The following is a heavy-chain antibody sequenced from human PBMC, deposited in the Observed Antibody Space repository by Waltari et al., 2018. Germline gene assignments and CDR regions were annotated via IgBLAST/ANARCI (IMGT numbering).Heavy chain of an antibody. Sequence: QLQLQESGPGLVKPSETLSPPGTGPGGHNSYNTCYWGWSRQPPGKGLEWIGSFYYSGSTSYNPSLKSRVTISVDTSKNQFSLKLSSVTAADTAVYYCAREDYGNYVFDQWGQGTLVTVSS. CDR2: FYYSGST. D-gene: IGHD4-17*01. CDR3: AREDYGNYVFDQ. V-gene: IGHV4-39*07. CDR1: GGHNSYNTCY. J-gene: IGHJ4*02.